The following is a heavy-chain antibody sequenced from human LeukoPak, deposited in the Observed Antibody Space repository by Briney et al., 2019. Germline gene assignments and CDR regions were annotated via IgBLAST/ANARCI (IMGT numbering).Heavy chain of an antibody. CDR2: MNPIIGVT. J-gene: IGHJ4*02. D-gene: IGHD2-2*01. CDR1: GYTFTVNY. V-gene: IGHV1-2*02. Sequence: GASVKVSYKPSGYTFTVNYLNWVRQAPGQGLEWVEWMNPIIGVTGYAQNFQGMVTMTRDTSISTAYMELSSLTSDDAAVYYCTRGAGTSWFDYWGQGSLVTVSS. CDR3: TRGAGTSWFDY.